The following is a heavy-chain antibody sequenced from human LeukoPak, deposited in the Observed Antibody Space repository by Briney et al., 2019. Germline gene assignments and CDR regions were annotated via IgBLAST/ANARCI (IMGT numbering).Heavy chain of an antibody. V-gene: IGHV3-74*01. Sequence: GGSLRPSCAASGFAFSSHWMHWVRQAPGKGLVWVSGISSDGSRPRYADSVNGRFTISRDNAKNTLYLQMNSLRAEDTAVYFCVRDGQGSTPLDYWGQGTLVTVSS. D-gene: IGHD1-26*01. CDR2: ISSDGSRP. J-gene: IGHJ4*02. CDR3: VRDGQGSTPLDY. CDR1: GFAFSSHW.